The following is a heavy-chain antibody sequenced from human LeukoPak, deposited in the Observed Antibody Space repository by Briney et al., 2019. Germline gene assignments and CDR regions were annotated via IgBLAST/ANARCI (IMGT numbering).Heavy chain of an antibody. Sequence: GGSLRLSCAASGFTFDDYAMHWVRQAPGKGLEWVSLISWDGGSTYYADSVKGRFTISRDNSKNSLYLQMNSLRAEDTALYYCAKDQGRVGATTFYFDYWGQGTLVTLSS. J-gene: IGHJ4*02. CDR2: ISWDGGST. V-gene: IGHV3-43D*04. CDR1: GFTFDDYA. D-gene: IGHD1-26*01. CDR3: AKDQGRVGATTFYFDY.